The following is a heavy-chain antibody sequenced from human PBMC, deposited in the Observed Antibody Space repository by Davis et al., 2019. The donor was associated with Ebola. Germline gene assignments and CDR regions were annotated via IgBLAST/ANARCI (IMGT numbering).Heavy chain of an antibody. J-gene: IGHJ6*04. CDR2: IYYRGST. CDR3: ARGMIQLWSLDYYYYYGMDV. D-gene: IGHD5-18*01. CDR1: GGSISSGGYY. Sequence: MPSETLSLTCTVSGGSISSGGYYWSWIRQHPGKGLEWIGYIYYRGSTYYNPSLKSRVTISVDTSKNPFSLKLSSVTAADTAVYYCARGMIQLWSLDYYYYYGMDVWGKGTTVTVSS. V-gene: IGHV4-31*03.